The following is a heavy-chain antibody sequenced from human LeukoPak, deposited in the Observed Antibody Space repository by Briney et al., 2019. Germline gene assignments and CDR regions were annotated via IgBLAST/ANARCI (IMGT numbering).Heavy chain of an antibody. CDR2: FDPEDGET. J-gene: IGHJ5*02. CDR3: AIAAPIYYGSGSYIWFDP. D-gene: IGHD3-10*01. CDR1: GYTLTELS. V-gene: IGHV1-24*01. Sequence: ASVKVSCKVSGYTLTELSMHWVRQAPGKGLEWMGGFDPEDGETIYAQKFQGRVTMTEDTSTDTAYMELSSLRSEDTAVYYCAIAAPIYYGSGSYIWFDPWGQGTLVTVSS.